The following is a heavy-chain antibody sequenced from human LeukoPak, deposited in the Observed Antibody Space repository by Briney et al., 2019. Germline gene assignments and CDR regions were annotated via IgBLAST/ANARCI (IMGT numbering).Heavy chain of an antibody. D-gene: IGHD5-12*01. CDR3: ARVSAWIAKY. Sequence: GGSLRLSCAASGFTFSSYSMDWVRQAPGKGLEWVSYISSSSSTIYYADSVKGRFTISRDNAKNSLYLQMNSLRAEDTAVYYCARVSAWIAKYWGQGTLVTVSS. CDR2: ISSSSSTI. J-gene: IGHJ4*02. V-gene: IGHV3-48*04. CDR1: GFTFSSYS.